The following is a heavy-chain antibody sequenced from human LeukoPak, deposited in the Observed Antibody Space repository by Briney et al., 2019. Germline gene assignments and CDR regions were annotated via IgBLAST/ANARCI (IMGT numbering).Heavy chain of an antibody. D-gene: IGHD1-1*01. CDR1: GGSISSTSYY. CDR2: IFYSGST. J-gene: IGHJ5*02. Sequence: SETLSLTCTVSGGSISSTSYYWGWIRQPPGKGLEWIGSIFYSGSTYYNPSLKSRVTISVDTSKNHFSLKLSSVTAADTAVYYCARHSSTWNDWFDPWGQGTLVTVSS. CDR3: ARHSSTWNDWFDP. V-gene: IGHV4-39*01.